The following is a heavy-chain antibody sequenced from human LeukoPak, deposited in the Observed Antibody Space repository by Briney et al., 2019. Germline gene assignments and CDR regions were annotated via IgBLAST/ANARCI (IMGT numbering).Heavy chain of an antibody. V-gene: IGHV1-8*01. J-gene: IGHJ6*03. CDR2: MNPNSGNT. Sequence: GASVKVSCKASGYTFTSYDINWVRQATGQGHEWMGWMNPNSGNTGYAQRFQGRVTMTSNTSISTAYMELSSLRSEDTAVYYCARVIGSSWGYYYYYMDVWGKGTTVTISS. CDR3: ARVIGSSWGYYYYYMDV. CDR1: GYTFTSYD. D-gene: IGHD6-13*01.